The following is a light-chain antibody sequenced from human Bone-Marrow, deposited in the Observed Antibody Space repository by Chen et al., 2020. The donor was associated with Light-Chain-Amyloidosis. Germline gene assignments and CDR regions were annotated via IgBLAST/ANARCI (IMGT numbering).Light chain of an antibody. CDR1: SSDVGDYKY. CDR2: EVS. Sequence: QSALAQPPSASGSPGQSVTISCAGTSSDVGDYKYVSWYQQHPGKAPKLMIYEVSKRPSGVPYRFSGSKSGNTASLTVSWLQAEDEADYYCSSYAGSNNFVFGTGTKVTVL. V-gene: IGLV2-8*01. J-gene: IGLJ1*01. CDR3: SSYAGSNNFV.